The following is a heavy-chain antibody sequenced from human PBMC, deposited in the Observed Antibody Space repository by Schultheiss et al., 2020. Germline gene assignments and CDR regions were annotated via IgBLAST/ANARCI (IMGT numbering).Heavy chain of an antibody. V-gene: IGHV3-23*01. CDR1: GFTFSNYA. Sequence: CGSLRLSCAASGFTFSNYAMSWVRQAPGKGLEWVSTINGGGGRTYFADSVKGRFTISRDNSKNTLYLQMNSLRAEDTAIYYCVKDYSSGWGFDYWGQGTLVTVSS. CDR3: VKDYSSGWGFDY. J-gene: IGHJ4*02. CDR2: INGGGGRT. D-gene: IGHD6-19*01.